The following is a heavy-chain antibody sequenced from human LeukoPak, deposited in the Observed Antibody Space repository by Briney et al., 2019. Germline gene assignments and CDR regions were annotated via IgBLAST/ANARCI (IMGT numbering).Heavy chain of an antibody. V-gene: IGHV3-23*01. D-gene: IGHD6-19*01. CDR2: ISGSGGST. CDR3: AKDLIADGVAVAAGNWFDP. Sequence: PGGSLRLSCAASGFTFSSYAMSWVRQAPGKGLEWVSAISGSGGSTYYADSVKGRFTISRDNSKNTLYLQMNSLRAEDTAVYYCAKDLIADGVAVAAGNWFDPWGQGTLVTVSS. CDR1: GFTFSSYA. J-gene: IGHJ5*02.